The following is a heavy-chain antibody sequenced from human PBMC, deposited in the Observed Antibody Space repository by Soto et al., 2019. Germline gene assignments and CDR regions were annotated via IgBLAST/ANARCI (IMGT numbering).Heavy chain of an antibody. J-gene: IGHJ6*02. CDR1: GYTFTIYA. CDR3: ARDRRPSDV. CDR2: INAGNGNT. V-gene: IGHV1-3*01. Sequence: GASVKVPCKASGYTFTIYAMHWVRQAPGQRLEWMGWINAGNGNTKYSQKFQGRVTITRDTSASTAYMELSSLRSEDTAGYYWARDRRPSDVWGQGTTVTVSS.